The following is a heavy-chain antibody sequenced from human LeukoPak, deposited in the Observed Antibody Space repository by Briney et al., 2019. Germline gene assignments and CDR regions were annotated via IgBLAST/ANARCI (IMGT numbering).Heavy chain of an antibody. CDR3: AKDVLLWFGEPRVA. Sequence: PGGSLRLSCAASGFTFSSYAMSWVRQAPGKGLEWVSAISGSGGSTYYADSVKGRFTISRDNSKNTLYLQMNSLRAEDTAVYYCAKDVLLWFGEPRVAWGQGTLVTVSS. CDR1: GFTFSSYA. J-gene: IGHJ4*02. D-gene: IGHD3-10*01. V-gene: IGHV3-23*01. CDR2: ISGSGGST.